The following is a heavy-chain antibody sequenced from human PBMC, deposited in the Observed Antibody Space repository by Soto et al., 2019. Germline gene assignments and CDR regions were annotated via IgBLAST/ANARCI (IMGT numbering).Heavy chain of an antibody. J-gene: IGHJ4*02. CDR3: AREYYDISGYYQGSHFDF. D-gene: IGHD3-22*01. CDR2: IYSSGST. V-gene: IGHV4-4*07. CDR1: GGSISTYF. Sequence: SETLSLTCTVSGGSISTYFWSWIRQPAGKGLEWIGHIYSSGSTNYNPSLKSRVTMPVDTSKNQFSLKLSSVTAADTAVYYCAREYYDISGYYQGSHFDFWGQGTLVTVSS.